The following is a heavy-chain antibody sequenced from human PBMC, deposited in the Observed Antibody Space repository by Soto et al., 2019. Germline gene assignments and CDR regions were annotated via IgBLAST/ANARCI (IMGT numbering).Heavy chain of an antibody. CDR3: AGRGYSYEVGRY. Sequence: ASVKVSCKASGGAFSSYAISWVRQAPGQGLEWMGGIIPIFGTANYAQKFQGRVTITADESTSTAYMELSSLRSEDTAVYYCAGRGYSYEVGRYWGQGTLVTVSS. V-gene: IGHV1-69*13. D-gene: IGHD5-18*01. CDR1: GGAFSSYA. CDR2: IIPIFGTA. J-gene: IGHJ4*02.